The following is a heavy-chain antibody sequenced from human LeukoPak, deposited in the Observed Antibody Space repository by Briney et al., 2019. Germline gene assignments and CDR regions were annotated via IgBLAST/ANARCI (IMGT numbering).Heavy chain of an antibody. Sequence: GGSLRLSCAAPGFTLNGYWMHWVRQAPGKGLVWVSRINSDGSTTSYADSVKGRFTISRDNSKNTLYLQMNSLRAEDTAVYFCARAATGIYDCFDPWGQGTLVTVSS. V-gene: IGHV3-74*01. CDR1: GFTLNGYW. CDR2: INSDGSTT. J-gene: IGHJ5*02. CDR3: ARAATGIYDCFDP. D-gene: IGHD3-10*01.